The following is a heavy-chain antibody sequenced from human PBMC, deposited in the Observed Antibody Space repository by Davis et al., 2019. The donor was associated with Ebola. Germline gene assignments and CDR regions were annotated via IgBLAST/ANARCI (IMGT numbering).Heavy chain of an antibody. Sequence: PGGSLRLSCAASAFTFSLFAMHWVRQAPGKGLQWVAVVSYDGRHKYYADSVKGRFTISRDNSKKTLYLQMNSLRAEDTAVYYCAKSGLSFGVVKYHYGMDVWGKGTTVTVSS. J-gene: IGHJ6*04. CDR3: AKSGLSFGVVKYHYGMDV. D-gene: IGHD3-3*01. V-gene: IGHV3-30*18. CDR2: VSYDGRHK. CDR1: AFTFSLFA.